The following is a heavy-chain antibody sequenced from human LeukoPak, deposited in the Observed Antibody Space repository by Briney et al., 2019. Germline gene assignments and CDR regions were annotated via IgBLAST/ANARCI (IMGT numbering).Heavy chain of an antibody. CDR3: ARSWAGMYYPFYYFDY. CDR2: INHRGTT. V-gene: IGHV4-34*01. J-gene: IGHJ4*02. D-gene: IGHD1-26*01. CDR1: GDSFSGYY. Sequence: PSETLFLTCAVYGDSFSGYYWSWIRQPPGKGLEWIEEINHRGTTHYNQSLMSRVNISADTSKNQFSLNLDSVTAADTAVYYCARSWAGMYYPFYYFDYWGQGALVTVSP.